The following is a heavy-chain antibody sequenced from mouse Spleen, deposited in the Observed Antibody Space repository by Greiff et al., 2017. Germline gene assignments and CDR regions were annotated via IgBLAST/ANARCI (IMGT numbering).Heavy chain of an antibody. D-gene: IGHD3-2*02. V-gene: IGHV14-4*01. CDR3: TLIDSSGDAMDY. CDR2: IDPENGDT. Sequence: VQLKESGAELVRPGASVKLSCTASGFNIKDDYMHWVKQRPEQGLEWIGWIDPENGDTEYASKFQGKATITADTSSNTAYLQLSSLTSEDTAVYYCTLIDSSGDAMDYWGQGTSVTVSS. CDR1: GFNIKDDY. J-gene: IGHJ4*01.